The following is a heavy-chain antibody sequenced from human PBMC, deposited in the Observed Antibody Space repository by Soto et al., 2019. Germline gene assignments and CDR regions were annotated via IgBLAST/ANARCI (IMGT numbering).Heavy chain of an antibody. CDR3: ARGYCSGGSCYVFDF. Sequence: PGGSVRLSCAASGISVNNNYMSWVRQAPGKGLEWVSVLYSNGGTHYADSLKGRFTISRDTSRNTVFLNMSSLRPEDTAVYYCARGYCSGGSCYVFDFWGQGTKVTVSS. CDR1: GISVNNNY. CDR2: LYSNGGT. J-gene: IGHJ4*02. D-gene: IGHD2-15*01. V-gene: IGHV3-53*01.